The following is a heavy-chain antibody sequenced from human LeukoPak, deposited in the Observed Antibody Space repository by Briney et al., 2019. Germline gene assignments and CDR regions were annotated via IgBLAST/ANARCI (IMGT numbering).Heavy chain of an antibody. CDR2: ILPCLPTP. D-gene: IGHD4/OR15-4a*01. V-gene: IGHV1-69*13. J-gene: IGHJ5*02. CDR1: GGSFSTYT. CDR3: ARSTNYGDGWFGP. Sequence: ASVKVSCKSSGGSFSTYTISWVRQAAGQRPEWMGGILPCLPTPNYAQKFQGRVTISADEYTRTAYMELNSLRSDDTAMYYCARSTNYGDGWFGPWGQGTLVTVSS.